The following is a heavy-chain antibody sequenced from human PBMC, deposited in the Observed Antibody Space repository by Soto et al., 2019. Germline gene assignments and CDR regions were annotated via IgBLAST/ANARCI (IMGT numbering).Heavy chain of an antibody. CDR3: AKDQENWNYVRWFDP. Sequence: PSETLSLTCTVSGGSISSSSYYWGWIRQPPGKGLEWIGSIYYSGSTYYNPSLKSRVTISVDTSKNQFSLKLSSVTAADTAVYYCAKDQENWNYVRWFDPWGQGTLVTVSS. D-gene: IGHD1-7*01. J-gene: IGHJ5*02. CDR2: IYYSGST. V-gene: IGHV4-39*02. CDR1: GGSISSSSYY.